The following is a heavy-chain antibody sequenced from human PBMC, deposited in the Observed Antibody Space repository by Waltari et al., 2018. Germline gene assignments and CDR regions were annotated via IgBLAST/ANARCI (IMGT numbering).Heavy chain of an antibody. Sequence: QVQLVQSGAEVKKPGSSVKVSCKASGGTFSSYAISWVRQAPGQGLEWMGGIIPILGIANYAQKFQGRVTITADESTSTAYMELSSLRSEDTAVYYCARDGATYGDYPPFYFDYWGQGTLVTVSS. V-gene: IGHV1-69*04. D-gene: IGHD4-17*01. CDR2: IIPILGIA. CDR3: ARDGATYGDYPPFYFDY. CDR1: GGTFSSYA. J-gene: IGHJ4*02.